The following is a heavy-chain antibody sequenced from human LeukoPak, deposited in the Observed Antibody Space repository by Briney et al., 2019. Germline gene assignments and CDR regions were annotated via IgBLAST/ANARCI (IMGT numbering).Heavy chain of an antibody. CDR1: GGSISSGGYS. V-gene: IGHV4-30-2*01. CDR2: IYHSGST. J-gene: IGHJ5*02. CDR3: ARSYYYDSSGYFFDP. Sequence: SETLSLTCAVSGGSISSGGYSWSWIRQPPGKGLEWIGYIYHSGSTYYNPFLKSRVTISVDRSKNQFSLKLSSVTAADTAVYYCARSYYYDSSGYFFDPWGQGTLVTVSS. D-gene: IGHD3-22*01.